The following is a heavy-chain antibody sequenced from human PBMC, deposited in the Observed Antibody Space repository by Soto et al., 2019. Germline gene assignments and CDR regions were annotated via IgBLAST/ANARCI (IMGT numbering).Heavy chain of an antibody. Sequence: GGSLRLSCAASGFTFTRYSMNWVRQAPGKGLEWVSSISSITNYIYYGDSMKGRFTISRDNAKNSLYLEMNSLRAEDTAVYYCARESEDLTPNFDYWGQGTLVSVSS. V-gene: IGHV3-21*06. CDR3: ARESEDLTPNFDY. J-gene: IGHJ4*02. CDR1: GFTFTRYS. CDR2: ISSITNYI.